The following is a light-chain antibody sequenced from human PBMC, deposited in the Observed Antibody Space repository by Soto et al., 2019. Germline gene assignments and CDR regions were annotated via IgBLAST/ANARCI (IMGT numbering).Light chain of an antibody. Sequence: PAEAIFGTPGPSITILCTRTSRYVGGYNYVSWYQQHPGKAPKVMIYDASSRRAGVSNCSFGSKSANTASLTISWPQAEDEANHFSSSYKSSGTHVFGTGTKVPVL. V-gene: IGLV2-14*01. CDR3: SSYKSSGTHV. CDR2: DAS. CDR1: SRYVGGYNY. J-gene: IGLJ1*01.